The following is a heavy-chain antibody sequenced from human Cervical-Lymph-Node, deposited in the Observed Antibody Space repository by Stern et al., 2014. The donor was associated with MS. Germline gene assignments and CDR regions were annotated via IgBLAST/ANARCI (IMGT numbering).Heavy chain of an antibody. CDR2: INPNSGGT. Sequence: QVQLVQSGAEVKKPGASVKVSCKASGYTFTGYYMHWVRQAPGQGLEWMGWINPNSGGTNYAQKFQGWVTMTRDTSISTAYMELSRLRSDDTAVYYCARQSLGNSYGRGMDVWGQGTTVTVSS. CDR3: ARQSLGNSYGRGMDV. CDR1: GYTFTGYY. V-gene: IGHV1-2*04. J-gene: IGHJ6*02. D-gene: IGHD5-18*01.